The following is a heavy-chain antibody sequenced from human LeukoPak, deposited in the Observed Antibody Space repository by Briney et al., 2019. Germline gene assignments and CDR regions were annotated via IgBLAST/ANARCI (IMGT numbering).Heavy chain of an antibody. Sequence: GGSLRLSCAASGFTFSTYVMSWVRQAPGKGLEWVSAISGSGGSTYYADSVKGRFSISRDNSKNTLYLQMNSLGADDTAVYYCAKGNWRYFDYWGQGTLVTVSS. J-gene: IGHJ4*02. CDR3: AKGNWRYFDY. CDR1: GFTFSTYV. CDR2: ISGSGGST. D-gene: IGHD1-1*01. V-gene: IGHV3-23*01.